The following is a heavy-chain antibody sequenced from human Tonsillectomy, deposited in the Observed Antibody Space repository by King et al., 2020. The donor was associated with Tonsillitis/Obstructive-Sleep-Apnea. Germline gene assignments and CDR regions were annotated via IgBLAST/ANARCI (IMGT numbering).Heavy chain of an antibody. CDR1: GVTFRHYA. D-gene: IGHD5-24*01. CDR3: ARGEMATISPAFDI. CDR2: ISSDGSDK. J-gene: IGHJ3*02. V-gene: IGHV3-30*04. Sequence: QLVQSGGGVVQPGRSRRLSCVASGVTFRHYAMHWVRQSPGKGLEWAALISSDGSDKYYADSVKGRFTVSRDNSKNTLYLQMNFLRPEDTAVYYCARGEMATISPAFDIWGQGTMVTVSS.